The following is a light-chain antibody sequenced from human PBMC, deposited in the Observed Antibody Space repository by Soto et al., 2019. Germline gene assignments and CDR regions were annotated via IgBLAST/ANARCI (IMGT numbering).Light chain of an antibody. CDR2: RNN. CDR3: AAWDDSLSGRV. V-gene: IGLV1-47*01. J-gene: IGLJ2*01. CDR1: SSNIGSNY. Sequence: QSVLTQPLSASGTPGQRVTISCSGSSSNIGSNYVYWYQQFPGTAPKLLIYRNNQRPSGVPDRFSGSKSGTSASLAISGLRAEDEADYYCAAWDDSLSGRVFGGGTKLTVL.